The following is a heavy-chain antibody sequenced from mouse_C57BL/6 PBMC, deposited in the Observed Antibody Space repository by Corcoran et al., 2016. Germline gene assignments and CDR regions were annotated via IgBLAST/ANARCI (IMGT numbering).Heavy chain of an antibody. CDR1: GYMFTDYY. V-gene: IGHV1-26*01. J-gene: IGHJ1*03. CDR3: ARGERYFDV. CDR2: INPNNGGT. Sequence: EVQLQQSGPELVKPGASVKISCKASGYMFTDYYMNWVKQSHGKSLEWIGDINPNNGGTSYNQKFKGKATLTVDKSSSTAYMELRSLTSEDSAVYYGARGERYFDVWGTGTTVTVSS.